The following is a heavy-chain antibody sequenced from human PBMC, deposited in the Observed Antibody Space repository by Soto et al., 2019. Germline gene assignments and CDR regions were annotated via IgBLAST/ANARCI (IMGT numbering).Heavy chain of an antibody. CDR1: GGSFSGYY. Sequence: QVQLQQWGAGLLKPSETLSLTCAVYGGSFSGYYWSWIRQPPGKGLEWIGEINHSGSTNYNPSLKSRVTISVDTSKNQFSLKLSSVTAADTAVYCCARIPGIAAAGTFDYWGQGTLVTVSS. CDR2: INHSGST. V-gene: IGHV4-34*01. CDR3: ARIPGIAAAGTFDY. D-gene: IGHD6-13*01. J-gene: IGHJ4*02.